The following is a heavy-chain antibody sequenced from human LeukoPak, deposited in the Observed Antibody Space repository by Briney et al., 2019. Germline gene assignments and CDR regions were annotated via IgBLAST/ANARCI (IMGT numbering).Heavy chain of an antibody. D-gene: IGHD6-6*01. CDR2: INHSGST. V-gene: IGHV4-34*01. Sequence: PSGTLSLTCAVYGGSFSGYYWSWIRQPPGKGLEWIGEINHSGSTNYSPSLKSRVTISVDTSKNQFSLKLSSVTAADTAVYYCARGGGIAARGRGRRYFDYWGQGTLVTVSS. CDR1: GGSFSGYY. J-gene: IGHJ4*02. CDR3: ARGGGIAARGRGRRYFDY.